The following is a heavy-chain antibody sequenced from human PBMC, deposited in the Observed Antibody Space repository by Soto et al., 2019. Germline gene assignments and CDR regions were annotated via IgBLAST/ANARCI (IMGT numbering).Heavy chain of an antibody. CDR2: MNPNSGNT. CDR1: GYTFTSYD. J-gene: IGHJ4*02. Sequence: ASVKVSGKASGYTFTSYDINWVRQATGQGLEWMGWMNPNSGNTGYAQKFQGRVTMTRNTSISTAYMELSSLRSEDTAVYYCARGPSAVLRYFDWLLENTYYFDYWGQGTLVTVSS. CDR3: ARGPSAVLRYFDWLLENTYYFDY. V-gene: IGHV1-8*01. D-gene: IGHD3-9*01.